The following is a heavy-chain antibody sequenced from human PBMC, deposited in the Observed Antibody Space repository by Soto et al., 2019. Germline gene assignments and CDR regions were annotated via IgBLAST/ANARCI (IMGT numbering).Heavy chain of an antibody. J-gene: IGHJ5*02. Sequence: ASVKVSCKAAGYTFTSYDINWGRQATGQGLERMGWMNPNSGNTGYAQKFQGRVTMTRNTSISTAYMELSSLRSEDTAVYYCARPVVVAAHNWFDPWGQGTLVTVSS. D-gene: IGHD2-15*01. V-gene: IGHV1-8*01. CDR1: GYTFTSYD. CDR2: MNPNSGNT. CDR3: ARPVVVAAHNWFDP.